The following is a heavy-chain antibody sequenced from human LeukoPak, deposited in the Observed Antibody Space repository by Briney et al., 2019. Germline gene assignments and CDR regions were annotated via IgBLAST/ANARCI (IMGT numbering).Heavy chain of an antibody. V-gene: IGHV4-59*01. CDR1: GGSISSYY. Sequence: SETLSLTCTVSGGSISSYYWSWIRQPPGKGLEWIGYIYYSGSTNYNPSLKSRVTISVDTSKNQFSLKLSSVTAADTAVYYCAASQGSTMVRGVSYWGQGTLVTVSS. J-gene: IGHJ4*02. D-gene: IGHD3-10*01. CDR3: AASQGSTMVRGVSY. CDR2: IYYSGST.